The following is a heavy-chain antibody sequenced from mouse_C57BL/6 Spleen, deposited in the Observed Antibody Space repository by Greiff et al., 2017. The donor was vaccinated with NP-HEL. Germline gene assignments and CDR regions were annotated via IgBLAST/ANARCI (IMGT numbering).Heavy chain of an antibody. CDR3: ARLYDGYYRFDY. CDR1: GYSITSGYY. D-gene: IGHD2-3*01. V-gene: IGHV3-6*01. J-gene: IGHJ2*01. Sequence: ESGPGLVKPSQSLSLTCSVSGYSITSGYYWNWIRQFPGNQLEWVGYISYDGSNNYNPSLKNRISITRDTSKNPFFLKLNSVTTEDTATYYCARLYDGYYRFDYWGQGTTLTVSS. CDR2: ISYDGSN.